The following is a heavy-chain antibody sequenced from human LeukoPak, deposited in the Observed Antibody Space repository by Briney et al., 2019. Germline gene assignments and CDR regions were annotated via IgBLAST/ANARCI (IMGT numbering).Heavy chain of an antibody. CDR3: AKEAQGCSITSCYFDS. CDR2: ISESSATI. Sequence: PGGSLRLSCAASGFSFTTYSMNWVRQAPGKGLEWVSYISESSATIYYADSVKGRFTISRDNAKNSLYLQMSSLRVEDTAVYYCAKEAQGCSITSCYFDSWGQGTLVTVSS. J-gene: IGHJ4*02. V-gene: IGHV3-48*01. CDR1: GFSFTTYS. D-gene: IGHD2-2*01.